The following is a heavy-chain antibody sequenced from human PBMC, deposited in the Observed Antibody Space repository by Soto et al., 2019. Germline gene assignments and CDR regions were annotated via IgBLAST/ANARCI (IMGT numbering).Heavy chain of an antibody. Sequence: GSLSLSCAASGFTFSSYSMNWVRQAPGKGLEWVSSISSSSSYIYYADSVMGRFTISRDNAKNSLNLQMNSLRAEDTALYYCARERITFGVVIDGRVTDVWDPGTTVTVSS. V-gene: IGHV3-21*01. CDR3: ARERITFGVVIDGRVTDV. CDR2: ISSSSSYI. J-gene: IGHJ6*02. D-gene: IGHD3-16*02. CDR1: GFTFSSYS.